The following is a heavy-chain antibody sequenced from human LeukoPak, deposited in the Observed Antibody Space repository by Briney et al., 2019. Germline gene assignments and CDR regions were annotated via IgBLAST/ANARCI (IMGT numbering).Heavy chain of an antibody. Sequence: PGGSLRLSCAASGFTFSSYAMHWVRQAPGKGLEYVSAISSNGGSTYYANSVKGRFTISRDNSKNTLYLQMGSLRAEDMAVYCCAREGSGWYVGAIDYWGQGTLVTVSS. CDR2: ISSNGGST. D-gene: IGHD6-19*01. V-gene: IGHV3-64*01. CDR3: AREGSGWYVGAIDY. J-gene: IGHJ4*02. CDR1: GFTFSSYA.